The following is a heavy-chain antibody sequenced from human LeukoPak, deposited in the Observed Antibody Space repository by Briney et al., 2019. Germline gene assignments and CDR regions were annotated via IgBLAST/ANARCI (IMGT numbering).Heavy chain of an antibody. CDR3: ARWGTTTN. Sequence: GESLRLSCAASGFTFGSYSMNWVRQAPGKGLEWISYISTSSSTIYYADSVKGRFTISRDNAKNSLYLQMNSLRADDTAVYYCARWGTTTNWGQGTLVTVSS. CDR1: GFTFGSYS. J-gene: IGHJ4*02. V-gene: IGHV3-48*01. CDR2: ISTSSSTI. D-gene: IGHD1-26*01.